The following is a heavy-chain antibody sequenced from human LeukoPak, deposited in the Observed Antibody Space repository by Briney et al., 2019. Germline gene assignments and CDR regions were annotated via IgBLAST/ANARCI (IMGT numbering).Heavy chain of an antibody. CDR1: GYTFTSYD. Sequence: ASVKVSCKASGYTFTSYDINWVRQATGQGLEWMGWMNPNSGNTGYAQKFQGRVTITRNTSISTAYMELSSLRSEDPAVYYCARGVLRITGTTGYFDYWGQGTLVTVSS. D-gene: IGHD1-7*01. CDR3: ARGVLRITGTTGYFDY. V-gene: IGHV1-8*03. J-gene: IGHJ4*02. CDR2: MNPNSGNT.